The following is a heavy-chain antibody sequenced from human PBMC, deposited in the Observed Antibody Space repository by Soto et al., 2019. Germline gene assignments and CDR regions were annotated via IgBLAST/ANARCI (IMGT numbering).Heavy chain of an antibody. CDR3: ARDRGYGDSNYYGMDV. J-gene: IGHJ6*02. CDR1: GYTFTSYG. V-gene: IGHV1-18*01. Sequence: ASVKVSCKASGYTFTSYGISWVRQAPGQGLEWMGWISAYNGNTNYAQKLQGRVTMITDTSTSTAYMELRSLRSDDTAVYYCARDRGYGDSNYYGMDVWGQGTTVTVSS. D-gene: IGHD4-17*01. CDR2: ISAYNGNT.